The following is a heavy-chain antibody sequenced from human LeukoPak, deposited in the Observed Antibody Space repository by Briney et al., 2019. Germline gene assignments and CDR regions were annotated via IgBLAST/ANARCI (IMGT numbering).Heavy chain of an antibody. V-gene: IGHV4-31*03. CDR1: GGSIINSGYF. CDR3: ARVDYGSGSYRFDP. J-gene: IGHJ5*02. Sequence: SETLSLTCTVSGGSIINSGYFWNWIRQHPGKGLEWIGHMYYRGSTFYNPSLKSRVTISVDTSKNQFSLKLSSVTAADTAVYYCARVDYGSGSYRFDPWGQGTLVTVSS. D-gene: IGHD3-10*01. CDR2: MYYRGST.